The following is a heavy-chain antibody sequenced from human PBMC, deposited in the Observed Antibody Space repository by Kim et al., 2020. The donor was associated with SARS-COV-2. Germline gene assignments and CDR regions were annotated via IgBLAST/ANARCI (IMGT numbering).Heavy chain of an antibody. CDR2: INHSGST. CDR1: GGSFSGYY. Sequence: SETLSLTCAVYGGSFSGYYWSWIRQPPGKGLEWIGEINHSGSTNYNPSLKSRVTISVDTSKNQFSLKLSSVTAADTAVYYCARRRDGYNLAKLYYFDYWGQGTLVTVSS. V-gene: IGHV4-34*01. J-gene: IGHJ4*02. CDR3: ARRRDGYNLAKLYYFDY. D-gene: IGHD5-12*01.